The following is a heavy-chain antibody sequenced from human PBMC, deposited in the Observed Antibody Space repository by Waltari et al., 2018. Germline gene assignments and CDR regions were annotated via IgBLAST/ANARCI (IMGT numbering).Heavy chain of an antibody. D-gene: IGHD3-16*01. V-gene: IGHV4-31*03. J-gene: IGHJ3*01. CDR2: IYRSGSY. CDR3: ARDRQGGAFDF. CDR1: GGSLTRGTYS. Sequence: QVQLHESGPGLVRPSQTLSLTCTVSGGSLTRGTYSWSWIRQHPGKGLEWIGYIYRSGSYFYNPSLKSRLTISVDTSKNQFSLKLRSVTAADTAVYYCARDRQGGAFDFWGQGTMVSVSS.